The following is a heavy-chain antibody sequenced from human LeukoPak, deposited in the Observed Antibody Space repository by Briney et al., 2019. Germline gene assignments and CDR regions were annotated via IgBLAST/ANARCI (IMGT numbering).Heavy chain of an antibody. CDR2: IYSDGNT. J-gene: IGHJ4*02. V-gene: IGHV3-53*01. Sequence: GGSLRLPRAASGFTVSTHFMSWVRQAPGKGLEWVSVIYSDGNTYYADSVKGRFTIFRDNSKNTVYLEMNSLRAEDAALYYCARSGTGWFDYWGQGTMVTVSS. CDR1: GFTVSTHF. CDR3: ARSGTGWFDY. D-gene: IGHD6-19*01.